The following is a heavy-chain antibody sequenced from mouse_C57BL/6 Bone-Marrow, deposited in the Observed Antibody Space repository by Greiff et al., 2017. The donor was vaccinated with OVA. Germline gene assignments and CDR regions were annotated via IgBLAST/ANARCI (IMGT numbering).Heavy chain of an antibody. CDR2: IDPENGDT. CDR1: GFNIKDDY. Sequence: VQLQQSGAELVRPGASVKLSCTASGFNIKDDYMHWVKQRPEQGLEWIGWIDPENGDTEYASKFQGKATITVDTSSNTAYLQLSSLTSEDTAVYYGTTGDYGSSYYAMDYWGQGTSVTVSS. V-gene: IGHV14-4*01. CDR3: TTGDYGSSYYAMDY. D-gene: IGHD1-1*01. J-gene: IGHJ4*01.